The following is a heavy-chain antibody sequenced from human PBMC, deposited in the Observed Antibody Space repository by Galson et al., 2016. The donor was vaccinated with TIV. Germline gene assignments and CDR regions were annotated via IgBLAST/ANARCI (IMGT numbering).Heavy chain of an antibody. J-gene: IGHJ4*02. Sequence: SLRLSCAASGFIFDNAWMSWVRQAPGKGLEWVGRIKTKVDGGTADYAAPVNGRFTISRDDSTNTLYLQMNSLKTEDTATYYCATHYGDYWGYYFDYWGQGTLVTASS. D-gene: IGHD4-17*01. V-gene: IGHV3-15*01. CDR1: GFIFDNAW. CDR3: ATHYGDYWGYYFDY. CDR2: IKTKVDGGTA.